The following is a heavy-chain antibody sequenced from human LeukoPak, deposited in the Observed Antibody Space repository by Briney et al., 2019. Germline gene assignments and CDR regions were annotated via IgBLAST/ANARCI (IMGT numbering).Heavy chain of an antibody. Sequence: KPSETLSLTCTVSGGSISSFYWSWIRQPPGKGLEGIGYIFYSGSTNYNPSLKSRVTMSIDTSKNQFSLDLTSMTVADTAVYYCAKITPGGAPFDRWGQGTLVTVSS. J-gene: IGHJ4*02. CDR3: AKITPGGAPFDR. D-gene: IGHD4-23*01. V-gene: IGHV4-59*01. CDR1: GGSISSFY. CDR2: IFYSGST.